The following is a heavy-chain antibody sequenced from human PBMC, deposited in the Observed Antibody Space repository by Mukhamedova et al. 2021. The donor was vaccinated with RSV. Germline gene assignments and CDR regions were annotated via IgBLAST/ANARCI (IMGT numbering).Heavy chain of an antibody. J-gene: IGHJ4*02. D-gene: IGHD1-1*01. V-gene: IGHV3-23*01. Sequence: GSGENTLYADSVKGRFTISRDNSKNTLFLQMNGLRAEDTAVYYCAKDRDWNDFDFWGQGTLVTVSS. CDR3: AKDRDWNDFDF. CDR2: GSGENT.